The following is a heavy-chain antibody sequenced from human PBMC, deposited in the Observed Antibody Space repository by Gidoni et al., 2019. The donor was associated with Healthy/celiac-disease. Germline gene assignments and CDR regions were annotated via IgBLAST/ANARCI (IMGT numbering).Heavy chain of an antibody. CDR3: ARGGWDGYNGY. V-gene: IGHV4-34*01. CDR1: GGSFSGYY. J-gene: IGHJ4*02. Sequence: QVQLQQWGAGLLKPSETLSLTCAVYGGSFSGYYWSWIRQPPGKGLEWIGEINHSGSTNYNPSLKSRVTISVDTSKNQFSLKLSSVTAADTAVYYCARGGWDGYNGYWGQGTLVTVSS. D-gene: IGHD5-12*01. CDR2: INHSGST.